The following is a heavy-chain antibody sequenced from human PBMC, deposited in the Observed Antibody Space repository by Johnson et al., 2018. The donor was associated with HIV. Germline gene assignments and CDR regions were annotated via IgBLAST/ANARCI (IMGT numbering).Heavy chain of an antibody. V-gene: IGHV3-11*04. D-gene: IGHD1-26*01. J-gene: IGHJ3*02. CDR2: ISSSGSTI. CDR1: GFTFSDYY. CDR3: ARDRKSGSYGVDAFDI. Sequence: QVQLVESGGGWVKPGGSLSLSCAASGFTFSDYYMSWIRQAPGKGLEWVSYISSSGSTIYYADSVKGRFTISRDNAKNSLYLQMNSLRAEDTAVYYCARDRKSGSYGVDAFDIWGQGTMVTVSS.